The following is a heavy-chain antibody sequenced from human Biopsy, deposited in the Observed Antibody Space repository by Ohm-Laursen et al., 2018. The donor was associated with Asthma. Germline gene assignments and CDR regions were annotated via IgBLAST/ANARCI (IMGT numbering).Heavy chain of an antibody. CDR1: GGSVSSGPYD. CDR3: ARDLPGYCTSSACYGFDS. CDR2: INYSGST. Sequence: SLTWPVYGGSVSSGPYDWGWLRQHQGKGPEWIGYINYSGSTFYSPSLESRVTVSVDTSKNQFSLKLSSVTAADTAVYYCARDLPGYCTSSACYGFDSWGQGTLVTVSS. D-gene: IGHD2-8*01. J-gene: IGHJ5*01. V-gene: IGHV4-31*02.